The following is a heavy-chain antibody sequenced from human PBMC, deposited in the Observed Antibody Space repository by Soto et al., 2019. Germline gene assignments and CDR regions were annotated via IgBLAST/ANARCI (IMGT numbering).Heavy chain of an antibody. CDR1: SGSFSTYY. D-gene: IGHD6-13*01. V-gene: IGHV4-4*07. CDR3: AGGAAADYFDY. Sequence: SETLSLTCTVSSGSFSTYYWSWTRQPAGKGLEWIGRIYSTGSTLYNTSLKSRITMSVDTSKNQFSLKLSSVTAADTAVYYCAGGAAADYFDYWGQGTLVTVSS. CDR2: IYSTGST. J-gene: IGHJ4*02.